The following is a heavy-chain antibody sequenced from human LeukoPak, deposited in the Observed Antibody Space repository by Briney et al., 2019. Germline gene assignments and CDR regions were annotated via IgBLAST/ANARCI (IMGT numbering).Heavy chain of an antibody. Sequence: ASVKVSFKASGYTFTSYGISWVRQAPGQGLEWMGWINPNSGVTNFAQKFQGRVTMTRDTSISTAYMDLSRLRSDDTAVYYCARGIAAAGTFDYWGQGSLVTVSS. D-gene: IGHD6-13*01. CDR2: INPNSGVT. J-gene: IGHJ4*02. CDR1: GYTFTSYG. CDR3: ARGIAAAGTFDY. V-gene: IGHV1-2*02.